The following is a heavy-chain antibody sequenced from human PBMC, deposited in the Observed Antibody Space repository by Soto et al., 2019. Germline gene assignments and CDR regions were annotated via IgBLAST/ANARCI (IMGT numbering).Heavy chain of an antibody. D-gene: IGHD3-10*01. CDR1: GFTFSTYT. CDR3: ARSTPGNPFDI. CDR2: ISAGSRSI. J-gene: IGHJ3*02. Sequence: PVGSLRLSCAASGFTFSTYTMNCVRQAPGKGLEWVSSISAGSRSIYYTDSLKGRSTVSRDNSKNSLYLQINSLKADDTAVYYCARSTPGNPFDIWGQGTMVTVSS. V-gene: IGHV3-21*01.